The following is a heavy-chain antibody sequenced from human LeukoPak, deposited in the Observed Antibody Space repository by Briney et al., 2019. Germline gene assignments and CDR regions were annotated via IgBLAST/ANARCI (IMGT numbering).Heavy chain of an antibody. CDR2: INTNTGNP. J-gene: IGHJ4*02. V-gene: IGHV7-4-1*02. D-gene: IGHD6-13*01. CDR3: ASEYEGQEQLVRGEFDY. Sequence: ASVKVSCKASGYTFTSYAMNWVRQAPGQGLEWMGWINTNTGNPTYAQGFTGRFVFFLDTSVSTAYLQISSLKAEDTAVYYCASEYEGQEQLVRGEFDYWGQGTLVTVSS. CDR1: GYTFTSYA.